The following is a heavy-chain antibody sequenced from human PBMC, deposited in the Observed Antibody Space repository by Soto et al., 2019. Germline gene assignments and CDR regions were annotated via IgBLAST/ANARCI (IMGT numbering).Heavy chain of an antibody. CDR3: ASSRKYSSGWYQASYYYGMDA. CDR1: GYTFTSYG. D-gene: IGHD6-19*01. J-gene: IGHJ6*02. Sequence: GASVKVSCKASGYTFTSYGISWVRQAPGQGLEWMGWINAYNGNTNYAQKLQDRVTMTTDTSTSTVYMELSSLRSEDTATYYCASSRKYSSGWYQASYYYGMDAWGQGTTVTVSS. V-gene: IGHV1-18*01. CDR2: INAYNGNT.